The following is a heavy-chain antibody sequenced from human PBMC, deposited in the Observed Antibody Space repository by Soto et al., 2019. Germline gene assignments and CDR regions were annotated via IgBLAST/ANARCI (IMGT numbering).Heavy chain of an antibody. D-gene: IGHD4-17*01. V-gene: IGHV3-21*01. J-gene: IGHJ2*01. CDR2: ISSSSSYI. CDR3: ARDGGYGDYEGWYFDL. Sequence: SLRLSCAASGFTFSSYSMNWVRQAPGKGLEWVSSISSSSSYIYYADSVKGRFTISRDNAKNSLYLQMNSLRAEDTAVYYCARDGGYGDYEGWYFDLWGRGTLVTVSS. CDR1: GFTFSSYS.